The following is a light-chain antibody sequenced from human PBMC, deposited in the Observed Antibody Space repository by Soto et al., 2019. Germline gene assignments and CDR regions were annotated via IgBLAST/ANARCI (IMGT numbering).Light chain of an antibody. Sequence: QSVLTQPPSVSAAPGQKVTLSCSGSSSNIGSNYVSWYQQLPGTAPTLLIDDNIQRPSGIPDRFSGSKSGTSATLDITGLQTGDEADYYCETWDSSLSAVLFGGGTKLTVL. V-gene: IGLV1-51*01. CDR1: SSNIGSNY. CDR2: DNI. J-gene: IGLJ2*01. CDR3: ETWDSSLSAVL.